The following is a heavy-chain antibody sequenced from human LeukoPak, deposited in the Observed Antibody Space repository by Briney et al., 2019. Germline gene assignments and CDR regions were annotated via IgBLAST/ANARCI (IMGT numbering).Heavy chain of an antibody. CDR1: GGSISTSRHY. CDR3: ARVHWGSEGSGSFDY. Sequence: SETLSLTCTVPGGSISTSRHYWGWIRQPPGKGLEWIGNMYYSGSTYYNPSLRSRVSMLGDTSENRFSLKVTSVTAADTAVYYCARVHWGSEGSGSFDYWGQGTLVAVSS. J-gene: IGHJ4*02. V-gene: IGHV4-39*01. D-gene: IGHD7-27*01. CDR2: MYYSGST.